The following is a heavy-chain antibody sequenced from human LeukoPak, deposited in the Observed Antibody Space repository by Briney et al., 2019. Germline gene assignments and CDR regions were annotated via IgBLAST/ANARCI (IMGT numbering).Heavy chain of an antibody. D-gene: IGHD3-22*01. J-gene: IGHJ4*02. CDR3: ARSYYYDSSGYPEYYFDY. V-gene: IGHV4-34*01. Sequence: SETLPSPALSLVAPSVVTTGAGSASPQGRGWSGLGEINHSGSTNYNPSLKSRVTVSVDTSKNQFSLKLSSVTAADTAVYYCARSYYYDSSGYPEYYFDYWGQGTLVTVSS. CDR2: INHSGST. CDR1: VAPSVVTT.